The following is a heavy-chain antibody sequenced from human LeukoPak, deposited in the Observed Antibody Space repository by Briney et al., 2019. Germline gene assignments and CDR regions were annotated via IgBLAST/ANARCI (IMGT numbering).Heavy chain of an antibody. J-gene: IGHJ5*02. CDR3: ARMGHCSGGSCVQPSRSLDP. Sequence: GASVKVSCKASGYTFTSYYMHWVRQAPGQGLEWMGIINPSGGSTSYAQKFQGRVTMTRDTSTSTVYMELSSLRSEDTAVYYCARMGHCSGGSCVQPSRSLDPWAQGTLVTVSS. D-gene: IGHD2-15*01. V-gene: IGHV1-46*01. CDR1: GYTFTSYY. CDR2: INPSGGST.